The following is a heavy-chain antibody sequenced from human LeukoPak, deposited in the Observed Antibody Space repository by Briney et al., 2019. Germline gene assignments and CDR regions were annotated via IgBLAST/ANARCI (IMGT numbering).Heavy chain of an antibody. J-gene: IGHJ4*02. CDR1: GFTFSSYG. V-gene: IGHV3-30*18. CDR3: AKDRWTVGATFDY. CDR2: ISYDGSNK. D-gene: IGHD1-26*01. Sequence: GGSLRLSCAASGFTFSSYGMHWVRQAPGKGLEWVAVISYDGSNKYYADSVKGRFTISRDNSKNTLYLQMNSLRAEDTAVYYCAKDRWTVGATFDYWSQGTLVTVSS.